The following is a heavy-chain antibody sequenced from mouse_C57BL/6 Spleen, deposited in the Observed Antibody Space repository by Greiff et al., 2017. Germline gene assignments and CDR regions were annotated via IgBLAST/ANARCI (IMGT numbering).Heavy chain of an antibody. CDR1: GYSFTGYY. V-gene: IGHV1-42*01. CDR3: ARGGATERYFDV. D-gene: IGHD1-1*01. CDR2: INPSTGGT. Sequence: EVQLQQSGPELVKPGASVKISCKASGYSFTGYYMNWVKQSPEKSLEWIGEINPSTGGTTYNQKFKAKATLTVDKSSSTAYMQLKSLTSEDSAVYYCARGGATERYFDVWGTGTTVTVAS. J-gene: IGHJ1*03.